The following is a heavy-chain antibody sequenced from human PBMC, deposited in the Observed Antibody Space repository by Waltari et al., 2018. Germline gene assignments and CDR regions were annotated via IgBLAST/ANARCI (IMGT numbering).Heavy chain of an antibody. CDR1: GYTFTSYY. J-gene: IGHJ4*02. CDR2: INPSVGST. V-gene: IGHV1-46*01. D-gene: IGHD3-16*02. Sequence: QVQLVQSGAEVKKPGASVKVSCKASGYTFTSYYMHWVRQAPGQGLEWMGIINPSVGSTSYAQKFQGRVTMTRDTSTSTVYMELSSLRSEDTAVYYCARDKIAGVGGVIANDIDYWGQGTLVTVSS. CDR3: ARDKIAGVGGVIANDIDY.